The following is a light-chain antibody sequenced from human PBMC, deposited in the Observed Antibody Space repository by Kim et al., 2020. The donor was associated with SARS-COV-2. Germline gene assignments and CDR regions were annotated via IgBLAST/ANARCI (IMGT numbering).Light chain of an antibody. CDR2: DVT. CDR1: SIDIASYDY. CDR3: SSYADSNNGV. J-gene: IGLJ2*01. V-gene: IGLV2-8*01. Sequence: GQSATIPCTGSSIDIASYDYVSWYQQYPGNSPKLIIYDVTKRPSVVPDRFSGSKSATTASLTVSGLQADDEADYYCSSYADSNNGVFGGGTQLTVL.